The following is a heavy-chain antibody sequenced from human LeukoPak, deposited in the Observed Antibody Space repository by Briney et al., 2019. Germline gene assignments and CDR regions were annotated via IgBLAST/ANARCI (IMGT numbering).Heavy chain of an antibody. CDR2: INHSGST. CDR1: GGSFSGYY. D-gene: IGHD3-10*01. J-gene: IGHJ6*02. CDR3: ARGGPGSYSNYYHYYGMDV. V-gene: IGHV4-34*01. Sequence: PSETLSLTCAVYGGSFSGYYWSWIRQPPGKGLEWIGEINHSGSTNYNPSLKSRVTISVDTSKNQFSLKLSSVTAADTAVYYCARGGPGSYSNYYHYYGMDVWGQGTTVTVSS.